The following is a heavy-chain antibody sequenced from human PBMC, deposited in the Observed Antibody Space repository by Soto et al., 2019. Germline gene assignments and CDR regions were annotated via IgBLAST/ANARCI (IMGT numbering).Heavy chain of an antibody. CDR2: IRGDGGQT. D-gene: IGHD3-9*01. V-gene: IGHV3-23*01. Sequence: GGSLRLSCTASGFTFTSYGMGWVRQAPGKGLQWVSTIRGDGGQTHYTGSVKGRFSISRDNSKNTVYLQMDSLRAEDTAMYFCARDVGLDSDDFFAYWGQGTQVTVSS. J-gene: IGHJ4*02. CDR3: ARDVGLDSDDFFAY. CDR1: GFTFTSYG.